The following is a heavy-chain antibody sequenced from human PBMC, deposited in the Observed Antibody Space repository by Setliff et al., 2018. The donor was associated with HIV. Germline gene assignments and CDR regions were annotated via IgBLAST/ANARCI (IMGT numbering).Heavy chain of an antibody. V-gene: IGHV1-46*01. D-gene: IGHD6-13*01. J-gene: IGHJ5*02. Sequence: GASVKVSCKASGYIFTRYYLHWVRQAPGQGLEWMAIINPSGGSTSYAQKFQGRVTVTGDTSTSTVYMELSSLRSEDTAVYYCARGQQLEPEWFDPWGQGTLVTAPQ. CDR2: INPSGGST. CDR3: ARGQQLEPEWFDP. CDR1: GYIFTRYY.